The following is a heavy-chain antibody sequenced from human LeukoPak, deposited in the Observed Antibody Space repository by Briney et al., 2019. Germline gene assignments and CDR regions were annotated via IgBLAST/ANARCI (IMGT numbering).Heavy chain of an antibody. D-gene: IGHD6-13*01. J-gene: IGHJ4*02. Sequence: SVKVSCTASGYSFTSNYIHWVRQAPGQGLEWMGGIIPIFGTANYAQKFQGRVTITADESTSTAYMELSSLRSEDTAVYYCARGDSSSLPTLLDYWGQGTLVTVSS. V-gene: IGHV1-69*13. CDR2: IIPIFGTA. CDR1: GYSFTSNY. CDR3: ARGDSSSLPTLLDY.